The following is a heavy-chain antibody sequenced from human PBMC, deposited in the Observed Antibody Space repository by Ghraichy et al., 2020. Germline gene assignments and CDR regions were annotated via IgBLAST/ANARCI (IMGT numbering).Heavy chain of an antibody. CDR1: GYTFTSYG. V-gene: IGHV1-18*04. CDR2: ISAYNGNT. D-gene: IGHD3-22*01. J-gene: IGHJ4*02. CDR3: ARDPEDDSSGYHLFDY. Sequence: ASVKVSCKASGYTFTSYGISWVRQAPGQGLEWMGWISAYNGNTNYAQKLQGRVTMTTDTSTSTAYMELRSLRSDDTAVYYCARDPEDDSSGYHLFDYWGQGTLVTVSS.